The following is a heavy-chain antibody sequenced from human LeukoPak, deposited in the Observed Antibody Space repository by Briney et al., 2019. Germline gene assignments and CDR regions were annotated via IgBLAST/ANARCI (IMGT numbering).Heavy chain of an antibody. D-gene: IGHD2-2*01. V-gene: IGHV1-8*01. Sequence: GASVKVSCKASGYTFTSYDINWVRQATGQGLEWMGWMNPNSGNTGYAQKFQGRVTMTRNTYISTAYMELSSLRSEDTAVYYCARTESVDCSSTGCSYYYYYYYMDVWGKGTTVTVSS. CDR3: ARTESVDCSSTGCSYYYYYYYMDV. J-gene: IGHJ6*03. CDR2: MNPNSGNT. CDR1: GYTFTSYD.